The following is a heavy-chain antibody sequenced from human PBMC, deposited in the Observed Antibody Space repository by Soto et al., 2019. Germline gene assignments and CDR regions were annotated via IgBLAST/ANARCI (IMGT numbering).Heavy chain of an antibody. CDR3: ARGGRITMVRGVIFDAFDI. Sequence: SETLSLTCTVSGGSISSYYWSWIRQPPGKGLEWIGYIYYSGSTNYNPSLKSRVTISVDTSKNQFSLKLSSVTAADTAVYYCARGGRITMVRGVIFDAFDIWGQGKMVTVSS. V-gene: IGHV4-59*01. CDR1: GGSISSYY. D-gene: IGHD3-10*01. CDR2: IYYSGST. J-gene: IGHJ3*02.